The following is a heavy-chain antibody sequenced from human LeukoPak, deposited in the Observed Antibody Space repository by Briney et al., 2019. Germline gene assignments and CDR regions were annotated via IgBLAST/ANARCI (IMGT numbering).Heavy chain of an antibody. V-gene: IGHV3-21*06. J-gene: IGHJ4*02. CDR3: AREEAYDSLDY. Sequence: KTGGSLRLSCAASGFTFSSYSRNWVRQAPGKGLEWVSSISSSSSYIYYADSVKGRFTISRHNTKNSLFLQMNSLRAGDTAVYYCAREEAYDSLDYWAREPWSPSPQ. CDR2: ISSSSSYI. D-gene: IGHD3-22*01. CDR1: GFTFSSYS.